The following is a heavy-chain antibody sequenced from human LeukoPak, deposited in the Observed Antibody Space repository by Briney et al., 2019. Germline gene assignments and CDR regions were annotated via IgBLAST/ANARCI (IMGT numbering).Heavy chain of an antibody. CDR1: GFTVSSNY. D-gene: IGHD3-10*01. CDR2: IYSGGRT. J-gene: IGHJ4*02. V-gene: IGHV3-53*01. Sequence: GGSLRLSCAASGFTVSSNYMSWVRQAPGKGLEWVSVIYSGGRTYYADSVKGRFTISRDNPENTLYLQMNSLRAEDTAVYYCARGRGSGSYPFDYWGQGTLVTVSS. CDR3: ARGRGSGSYPFDY.